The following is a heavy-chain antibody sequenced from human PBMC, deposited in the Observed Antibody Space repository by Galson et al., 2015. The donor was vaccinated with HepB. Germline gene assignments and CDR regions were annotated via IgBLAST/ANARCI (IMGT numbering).Heavy chain of an antibody. CDR3: ARRFTDSSSYTNWFDP. CDR1: GGSFSGYY. V-gene: IGHV4-34*01. J-gene: IGHJ5*02. CDR2: INHSGST. Sequence: ETLSLTCAVYGGSFSGYYWSWIRQPPGKGLEWIGEINHSGSTNYNPSLKSRVTISVDTSKNQFSLKLSSVTAADTAVYYCARRFTDSSSYTNWFDPWGQGTLVTVSS. D-gene: IGHD6-6*01.